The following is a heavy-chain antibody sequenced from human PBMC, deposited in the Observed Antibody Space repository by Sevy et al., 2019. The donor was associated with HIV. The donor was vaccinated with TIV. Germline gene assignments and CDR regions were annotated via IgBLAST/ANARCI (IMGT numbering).Heavy chain of an antibody. J-gene: IGHJ4*02. CDR1: GFTFSNYW. V-gene: IGHV3-7*01. CDR2: IKQDGINK. Sequence: GGSLRLSCAASGFTFSNYWMSWVRQAPGKGLGWVANIKQDGINKYYVDSVKGRFTISRDNTKNSLYLQMNSLRAEDTAVYYCARPLYSSGWDQFVSWGQGTLVTVSS. CDR3: ARPLYSSGWDQFVS. D-gene: IGHD6-19*01.